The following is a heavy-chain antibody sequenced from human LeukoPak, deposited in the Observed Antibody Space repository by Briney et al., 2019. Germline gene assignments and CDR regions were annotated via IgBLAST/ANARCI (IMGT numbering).Heavy chain of an antibody. J-gene: IGHJ4*02. D-gene: IGHD2/OR15-2a*01. CDR1: GYTSTSYA. Sequence: SVKVSCKASGYTSTSYAISWVRQAPGQGLEWMGGIIPIFGTANYAQKFQGRVTITADESTSTAYMELSSLRSEDTAVYYCARDPPPRISGASYWGQGTLVTVSS. V-gene: IGHV1-69*13. CDR2: IIPIFGTA. CDR3: ARDPPPRISGASY.